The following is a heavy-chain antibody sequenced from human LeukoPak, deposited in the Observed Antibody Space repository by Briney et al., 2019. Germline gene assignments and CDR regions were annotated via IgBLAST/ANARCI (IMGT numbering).Heavy chain of an antibody. D-gene: IGHD1-20*01. V-gene: IGHV3-33*01. J-gene: IGHJ4*02. CDR3: ARDNWNDVMDY. CDR1: AFTFSDHG. Sequence: PGGSLRLSCAASAFTFSDHGMHWVRQAPGKGLEWVAVIWYDGSNEYYSESVKGRFTISRDNSKNTLYLQMNSLRPEDTAVYYCARDNWNDVMDYWGQGTLVTVSS. CDR2: IWYDGSNE.